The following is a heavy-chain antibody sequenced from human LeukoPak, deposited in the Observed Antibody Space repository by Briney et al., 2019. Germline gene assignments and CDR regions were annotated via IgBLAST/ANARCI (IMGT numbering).Heavy chain of an antibody. Sequence: GGSLRLSCAASGFTFSSYWMSWVRQAPGKGLEWVANIKQDGSEKYYVDSVKGRLTISRDNAKNSLYLQMNSLRAEDTAVYYCARVEGTTGYYNYCYMDVWGKGTTVTVSS. CDR1: GFTFSSYW. CDR2: IKQDGSEK. J-gene: IGHJ6*03. D-gene: IGHD1-14*01. V-gene: IGHV3-7*01. CDR3: ARVEGTTGYYNYCYMDV.